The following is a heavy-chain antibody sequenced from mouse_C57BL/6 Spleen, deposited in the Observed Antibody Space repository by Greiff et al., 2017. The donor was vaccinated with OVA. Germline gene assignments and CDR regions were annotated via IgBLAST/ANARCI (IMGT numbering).Heavy chain of an antibody. CDR2: ISSGGSYT. Sequence: EVQGVESGGDLVKPGGSLKLSCAASGFTFSSYGMSWVRQTPDKRLEWVATISSGGSYTYYPDSVKGRFTISSDNSKNTLYRLMRSLKSEDTAMYCCARHAGTYAMDYWGQGTSVTVSS. D-gene: IGHD4-1*01. CDR1: GFTFSSYG. J-gene: IGHJ4*01. V-gene: IGHV5-6*01. CDR3: ARHAGTYAMDY.